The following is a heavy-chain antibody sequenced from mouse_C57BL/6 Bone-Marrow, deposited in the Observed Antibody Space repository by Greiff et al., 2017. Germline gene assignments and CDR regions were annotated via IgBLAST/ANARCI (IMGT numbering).Heavy chain of an antibody. D-gene: IGHD2-3*01. CDR2: LDPENGDP. CDR3: TTLMVRGWFAY. J-gene: IGHJ3*01. CDR1: GFNIKDDY. V-gene: IGHV14-4*01. Sequence: DVKLVESGAELVRPGASVKLSCTASGFNIKDDYMHWVKQRPEQGLEWIGWLDPENGDPEYASKFQGKATITADPSSNTAYLQLSSLTSEDTAVYYWTTLMVRGWFAYWGQGTLVTVSA.